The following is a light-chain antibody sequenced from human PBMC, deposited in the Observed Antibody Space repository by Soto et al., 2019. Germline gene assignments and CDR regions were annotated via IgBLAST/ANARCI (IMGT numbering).Light chain of an antibody. Sequence: QPVLTQSPSASASLGASVQLTCTLSSGQSSYAIAWYQQQPGKGPRFLMKLKSDGSHTKGDGIPDRFSGSSSGAERHLTISGLQSDDEGDYYCQAWGTSAVFGGGTQLTVL. CDR3: QAWGTSAV. CDR2: LKSDGSH. J-gene: IGLJ7*01. CDR1: SGQSSYA. V-gene: IGLV4-69*01.